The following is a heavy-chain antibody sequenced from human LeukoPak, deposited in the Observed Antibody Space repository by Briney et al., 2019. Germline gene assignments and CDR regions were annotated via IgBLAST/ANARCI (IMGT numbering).Heavy chain of an antibody. CDR1: GFTFSSYT. Sequence: PGGSLRLSCAASGFTFSSYTMNWVRQAPGKGLEWVSCISTASVAIDYADSVKGRFTISRDNAKNSLYLQMNSLRAEDTAVYYCARGSTAAAGTTDWGQGTLVTVSS. J-gene: IGHJ4*02. D-gene: IGHD6-13*01. V-gene: IGHV3-48*01. CDR3: ARGSTAAAGTTD. CDR2: ISTASVAI.